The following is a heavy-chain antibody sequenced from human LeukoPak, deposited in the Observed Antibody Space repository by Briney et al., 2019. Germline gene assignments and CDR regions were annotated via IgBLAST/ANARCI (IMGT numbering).Heavy chain of an antibody. J-gene: IGHJ4*02. CDR2: ISSSSSYI. Sequence: GGSLRLSCGASGITFSSYSMNWVRQAPGKGLEWVSSISSSSSYIYYADSVKGRFTISRDNAKNSLYLQMNSLRAEDTAVYYCARDGNVDTAMVNSDYWGQGTLVTVSS. D-gene: IGHD5-18*01. V-gene: IGHV3-21*01. CDR3: ARDGNVDTAMVNSDY. CDR1: GITFSSYS.